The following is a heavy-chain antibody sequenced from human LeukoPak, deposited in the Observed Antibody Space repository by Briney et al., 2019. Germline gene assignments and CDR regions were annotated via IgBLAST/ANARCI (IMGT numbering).Heavy chain of an antibody. D-gene: IGHD6-13*01. CDR3: ARARAYDGARIAAAGPHSPPSYYFDY. Sequence: PSETLSLTCTVSGGSISSSSYYWGWIRQPPGKGLEWIGRIYTSGSTNYNPSLKSRVTMSVGTSKNQFSLKLSSVTAADTAVYYCARARAYDGARIAAAGPHSPPSYYFDYWGQGTLVTVSS. CDR1: GGSISSSSYY. J-gene: IGHJ4*02. CDR2: IYTSGST. V-gene: IGHV4-39*07.